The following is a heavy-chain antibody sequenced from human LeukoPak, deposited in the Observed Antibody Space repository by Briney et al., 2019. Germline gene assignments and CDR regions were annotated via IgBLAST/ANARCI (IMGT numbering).Heavy chain of an antibody. V-gene: IGHV3-48*01. Sequence: TGGSLRLSCAASGFTFSSYSMNWVRQAPGKGLEWVSYISSSSSTIYYADSVKGRFTISRDNAKNSLYLQMNSLRAEDTAVYYCATSARTYIGSSLDYWGQGTLVTVSS. J-gene: IGHJ4*02. CDR3: ATSARTYIGSSLDY. D-gene: IGHD2-15*01. CDR1: GFTFSSYS. CDR2: ISSSSSTI.